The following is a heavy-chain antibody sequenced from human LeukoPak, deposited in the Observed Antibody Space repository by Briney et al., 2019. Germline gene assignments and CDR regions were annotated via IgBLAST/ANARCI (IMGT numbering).Heavy chain of an antibody. D-gene: IGHD5-18*01. CDR3: AKDSVDTAMVFDY. CDR2: LWYDGSNQ. CDR1: GFTFSSSA. Sequence: PGGSLRLSCAASGFTFSSSALHWVRQAPGKGLEWVAALWYDGSNQYYPDSVRGRFTISRDNSKNTLYLQMNSLRAEDTAVYYCAKDSVDTAMVFDYWGQGTLVTVSS. V-gene: IGHV3-33*06. J-gene: IGHJ4*02.